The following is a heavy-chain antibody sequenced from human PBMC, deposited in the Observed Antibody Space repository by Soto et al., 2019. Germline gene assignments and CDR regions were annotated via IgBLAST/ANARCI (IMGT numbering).Heavy chain of an antibody. CDR1: GFTFSSYG. Sequence: GGSLRLSCAASGFTFSSYGMHWVRQAPGKGLEWVAVISYDGSNKYYAASVKGRFTISRDNSKNTLYLQMDSLRAEDTAVYYCAKPEAGALDIWGQGTMVTVSS. V-gene: IGHV3-30*18. J-gene: IGHJ3*02. CDR2: ISYDGSNK. CDR3: AKPEAGALDI.